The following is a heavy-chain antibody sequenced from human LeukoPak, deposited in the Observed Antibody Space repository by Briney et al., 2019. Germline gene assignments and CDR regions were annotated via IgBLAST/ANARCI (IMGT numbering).Heavy chain of an antibody. CDR1: GFTFSSYS. V-gene: IGHV3-21*01. J-gene: IGHJ6*03. Sequence: GGSLRLSCAASGFTFSSYSMNWVRQAPGKGLEWVSSISSSGSYIYYADSVKGRFTISRNNAKNSPYLQMNSLRAEDTAVYYCARDDIVVVPAAIYYYYMDVWGKGTTVTVSS. D-gene: IGHD2-2*02. CDR2: ISSSGSYI. CDR3: ARDDIVVVPAAIYYYYMDV.